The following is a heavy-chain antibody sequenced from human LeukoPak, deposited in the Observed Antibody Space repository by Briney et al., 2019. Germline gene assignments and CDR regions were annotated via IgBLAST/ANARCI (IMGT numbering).Heavy chain of an antibody. CDR2: IWHDGSHK. CDR1: GFAFNTYA. V-gene: IGHV3-33*01. Sequence: GGSLRLSCAASGFAFNTYAMHWLRQAPGQGLEWVALIWHDGSHKFYSNSVRGQFTISRDNSKNTVSLQMNNLRPEDTAVYYCAREIFGSGGYPDFWGQGTLVTVSS. J-gene: IGHJ4*02. D-gene: IGHD3-10*01. CDR3: AREIFGSGGYPDF.